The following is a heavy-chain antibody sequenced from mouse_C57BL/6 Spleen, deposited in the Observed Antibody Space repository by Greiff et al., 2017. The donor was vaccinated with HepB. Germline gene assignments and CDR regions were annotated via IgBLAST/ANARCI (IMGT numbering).Heavy chain of an antibody. D-gene: IGHD1-1*01. J-gene: IGHJ4*01. CDR2: IYPRSGNT. CDR1: GYTFTSYG. V-gene: IGHV1-81*01. Sequence: QVQLQQSGAELARPGASVKLSCKASGYTFTSYGISWVKQSTGQGLEWIGEIYPRSGNTYYNEKFKGKATLTADKSSSTAYMELRSLTSEDSAVYFCAFGKGVAMDYWGQGTSVTVSS. CDR3: AFGKGVAMDY.